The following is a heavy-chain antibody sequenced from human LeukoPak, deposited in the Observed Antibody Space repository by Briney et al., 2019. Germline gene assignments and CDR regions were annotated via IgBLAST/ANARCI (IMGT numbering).Heavy chain of an antibody. CDR3: ATIRYSSGWRHFDF. CDR2: IYYSGST. J-gene: IGHJ4*02. V-gene: IGHV4-59*12. Sequence: SETLSLTCAVSGGSISSYYWSWIRQPPGKGLEWIGNIYYSGSTYYNPSLKSRVSISIDPSKNQFSLKLSSVTAADTAVYYCATIRYSSGWRHFDFWGQGTLVTVSS. CDR1: GGSISSYY. D-gene: IGHD6-19*01.